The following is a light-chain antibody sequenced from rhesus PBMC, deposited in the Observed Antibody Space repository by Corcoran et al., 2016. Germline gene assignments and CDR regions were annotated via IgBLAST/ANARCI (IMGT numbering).Light chain of an antibody. V-gene: IGKV3S9*01. CDR2: GAS. J-gene: IGKJ1*01. CDR1: QSVSSY. CDR3: QQSSNLWT. Sequence: EIVMTQSPATLSLSPGERATLSCRASQSVSSYVAWYQQKPEQAPRLLIYGASSRATGIPDRFSGSGSGTDVTLTISSLEPEDVGVYYCQQSSNLWTFGQGTKVEIK.